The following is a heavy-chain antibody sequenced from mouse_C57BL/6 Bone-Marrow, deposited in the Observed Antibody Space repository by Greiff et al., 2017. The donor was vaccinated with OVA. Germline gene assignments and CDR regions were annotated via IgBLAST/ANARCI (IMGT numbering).Heavy chain of an antibody. CDR1: GYTFTSFG. CDR2: FYPRSGNT. CDR3: ASFGSRDWYFDV. Sequence: VQLQQSGAELARPGASVRLSCKASGYTFTSFGISWVKQRTGPGLEWIGEFYPRSGNTYYNEKFKGKATLTADKSSSTAYMELRSLTSEDSAVYFCASFGSRDWYFDVWGTGTTVTVSS. J-gene: IGHJ1*03. V-gene: IGHV1-81*01. D-gene: IGHD1-1*01.